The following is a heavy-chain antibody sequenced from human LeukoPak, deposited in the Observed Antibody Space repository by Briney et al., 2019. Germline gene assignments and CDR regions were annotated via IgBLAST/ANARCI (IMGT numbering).Heavy chain of an antibody. CDR2: IYHSGIT. CDR3: ARDTMEEDIAAAGTAYYYGMDV. CDR1: GYSISSGYY. V-gene: IGHV4-38-2*02. D-gene: IGHD6-13*01. Sequence: SETLSLTCTVSGYSISSGYYWGWIRQPPGKGLEWIGSIYHSGITYYNPSLKSRVTISVDTSKNQFSLKLSSVTAADTAVYYCARDTMEEDIAAAGTAYYYGMDVWGQGTTVTVSS. J-gene: IGHJ6*02.